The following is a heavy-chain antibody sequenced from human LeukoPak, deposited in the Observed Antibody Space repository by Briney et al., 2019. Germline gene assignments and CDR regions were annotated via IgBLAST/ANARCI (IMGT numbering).Heavy chain of an antibody. J-gene: IGHJ4*02. V-gene: IGHV1-8*03. Sequence: ASVKVSCKASGYTFTSYDINWVRQATGQGLEWMGWINPNSGITVYAQKFQGRVTITRNPSISTAYMELSSLRSEDTAVYYCAREDYYDSGSNDYWGQGTLVTVSS. CDR2: INPNSGIT. CDR3: AREDYYDSGSNDY. CDR1: GYTFTSYD. D-gene: IGHD3-22*01.